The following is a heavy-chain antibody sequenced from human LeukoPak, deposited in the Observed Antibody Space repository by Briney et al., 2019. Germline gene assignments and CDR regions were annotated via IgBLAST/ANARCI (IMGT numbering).Heavy chain of an antibody. Sequence: GGSLRLSCAASGFTFSSYAMSWVRQAPGKGLEWVSAISGSGGSTYYADSVKGRFTIFRDNSKNTLYLQMNSLRAEDTAVYYCARSWSLTCIAAPSCAFDIWGQGTMVTVSS. CDR1: GFTFSSYA. D-gene: IGHD6-13*01. CDR2: ISGSGGST. CDR3: ARSWSLTCIAAPSCAFDI. J-gene: IGHJ3*02. V-gene: IGHV3-23*01.